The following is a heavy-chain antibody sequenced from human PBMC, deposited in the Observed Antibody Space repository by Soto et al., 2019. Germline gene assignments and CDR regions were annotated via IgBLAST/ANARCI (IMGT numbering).Heavy chain of an antibody. CDR3: AKDLVLYSSSSPHYFDY. CDR1: GYTFTSYD. CDR2: MNPNSGNT. Sequence: GASVKVSCKASGYTFTSYDINWVRQATGQGLEWMGWMNPNSGNTGYAQKFQGRVTMTRNTSKSTLYMELSSLRAEDTAVYYCAKDLVLYSSSSPHYFDYWGQGTLVTVSS. D-gene: IGHD6-6*01. J-gene: IGHJ4*02. V-gene: IGHV1-8*01.